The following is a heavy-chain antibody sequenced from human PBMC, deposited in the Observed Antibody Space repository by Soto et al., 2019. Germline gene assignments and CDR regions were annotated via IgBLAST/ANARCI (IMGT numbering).Heavy chain of an antibody. J-gene: IGHJ4*02. CDR1: GYTFNIYG. D-gene: IGHD3-10*01. Sequence: GASVKVSCKASGYTFNIYGINWVRQAPGQGLEWMGWISPYNGNQKYAQNLQGRVTMTTDTSTSTAYMELRSLRSDDTAMYYCARDLDGSGSYYTDYWGQGTLVPVSS. V-gene: IGHV1-18*01. CDR2: ISPYNGNQ. CDR3: ARDLDGSGSYYTDY.